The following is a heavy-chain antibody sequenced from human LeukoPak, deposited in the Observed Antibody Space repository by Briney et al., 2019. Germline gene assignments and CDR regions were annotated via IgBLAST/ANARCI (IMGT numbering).Heavy chain of an antibody. D-gene: IGHD4-17*01. CDR3: ARGSHCYGDYGY. V-gene: IGHV4-59*01. CDR2: VSYRGST. CDR1: GGYIGSYY. J-gene: IGHJ4*02. Sequence: KPSETLSLTCTLSGGYIGSYYWSWIRQPPAKGLEWIGYVSYRGSTNYNPALKSRVTISVDASKNQFSLKVSSVTAADTAVYYCARGSHCYGDYGYWGQGTLVTVSS.